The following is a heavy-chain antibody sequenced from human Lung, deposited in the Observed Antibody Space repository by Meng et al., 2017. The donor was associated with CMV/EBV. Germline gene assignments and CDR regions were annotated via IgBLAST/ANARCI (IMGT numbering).Heavy chain of an antibody. CDR1: GGTFSSYA. J-gene: IGHJ6*02. CDR2: IIPIFGTT. Sequence: SVKVSCKASGGTFSSYAISWVRQAPGQGLEWMGGIIPIFGTTNYAQNFQGRLTITTDESTSTAYMELGSLRTEDTAVYYSARTLGSTRFYFYNAWDVWGQGTTVTGSS. D-gene: IGHD1-7*01. V-gene: IGHV1-69*05. CDR3: ARTLGSTRFYFYNAWDV.